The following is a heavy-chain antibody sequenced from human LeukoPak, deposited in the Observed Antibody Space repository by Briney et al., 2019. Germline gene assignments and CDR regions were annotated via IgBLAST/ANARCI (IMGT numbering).Heavy chain of an antibody. CDR1: GGSISSYY. D-gene: IGHD2-2*01. CDR2: IYYSGST. V-gene: IGHV4-59*01. CDR3: ARASPGGVVVPAHNWFDP. Sequence: PSETLSLTCTVSGGSISSYYWSWIRQPPGKGLEWIGYIYYSGSTNYNPSLKSRVTISVDTSKNQFSLKLSSVTAADTAVYYCARASPGGVVVPAHNWFDPWGQGTLVTVSS. J-gene: IGHJ5*02.